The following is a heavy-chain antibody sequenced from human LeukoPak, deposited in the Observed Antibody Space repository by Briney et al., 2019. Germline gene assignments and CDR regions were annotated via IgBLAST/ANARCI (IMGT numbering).Heavy chain of an antibody. CDR1: GFTVNSNY. D-gene: IGHD3-10*01. V-gene: IGHV3-23*01. Sequence: PGGSLRLSCAASGFTVNSNYMSWVRQAPGKGLEWDSGISGSGDTTYYADSVKGRFTISRDNSKNMLYLRIKSLGAEDTAIYYCAKLDGSGAGSSRPPIDYWGQGSLVTVSS. J-gene: IGHJ4*02. CDR3: AKLDGSGAGSSRPPIDY. CDR2: ISGSGDTT.